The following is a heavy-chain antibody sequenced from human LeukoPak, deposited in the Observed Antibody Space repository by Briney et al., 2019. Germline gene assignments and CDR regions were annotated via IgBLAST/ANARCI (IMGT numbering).Heavy chain of an antibody. CDR1: RFPFSNYW. V-gene: IGHV3-7*01. Sequence: GGSLRLSCAASRFPFSNYWMNWVRQAPGKGLEWVANINQDGSEKFYVDSVKARFIISRDNAKNSLYLQFNSLRAEDTAVYYCARERASGYCSGGGCYGYFDYWGQGTLVIVSS. CDR3: ARERASGYCSGGGCYGYFDY. D-gene: IGHD2-15*01. CDR2: INQDGSEK. J-gene: IGHJ4*02.